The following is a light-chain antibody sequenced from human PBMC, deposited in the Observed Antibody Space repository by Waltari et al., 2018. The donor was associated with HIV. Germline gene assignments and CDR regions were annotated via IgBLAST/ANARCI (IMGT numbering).Light chain of an antibody. V-gene: IGLV2-23*02. CDR2: EVT. CDR3: CSYAGGKTL. J-gene: IGLJ3*02. CDR1: SSDVGSYNF. Sequence: HSALTQPASVSGSPGQSITFSCTGTSSDVGSYNFVSWYHQHPDKAPQLMIYEVTNRPSGFSDGFAVYKFGNTASLTVSGLQAEDEADYYGCSYAGGKTLFGGGTRLTVL.